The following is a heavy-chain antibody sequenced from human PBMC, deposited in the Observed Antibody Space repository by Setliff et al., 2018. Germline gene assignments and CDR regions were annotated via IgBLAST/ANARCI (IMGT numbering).Heavy chain of an antibody. CDR1: GFTFSAYS. CDR3: ARDLHWGFDY. V-gene: IGHV3-48*01. D-gene: IGHD7-27*01. CDR2: ISRNSNTI. J-gene: IGHJ4*02. Sequence: PGGSLRLSCAASGFTFSAYSMNWVRQAPGKGLEWVSYISRNSNTIDYAVSVTGRFTMSRDNAENSLYLQMNSLRAEDMAVYYCARDLHWGFDYWGLGTLVTVSS.